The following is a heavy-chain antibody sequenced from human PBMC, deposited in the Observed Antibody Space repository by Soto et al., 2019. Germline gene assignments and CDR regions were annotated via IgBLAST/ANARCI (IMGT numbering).Heavy chain of an antibody. CDR2: FRSGGDDGTT. CDR1: GFTFSSYS. CDR3: AKKVNSGPGSQYFDY. Sequence: GGSLRLSCAASGFTFSSYSMSWVRQAPGKGLEWVSGFRSGGDDGTTYYADSVKGRFTISRDNSKDTLFLQMDSLRAEDTAIYYCAKKVNSGPGSQYFDYWGQGTLVTVSS. V-gene: IGHV3-23*01. J-gene: IGHJ4*02. D-gene: IGHD3-10*01.